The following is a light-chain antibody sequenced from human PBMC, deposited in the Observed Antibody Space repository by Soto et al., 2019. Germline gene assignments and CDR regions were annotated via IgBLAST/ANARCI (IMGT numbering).Light chain of an antibody. CDR1: SSNIGAGYD. CDR2: GNS. Sequence: QSVLTQPPSVSGAPGQRVTISCTGSSSNIGAGYDVHWYQQLPGTDPKLLIYGNSNRPSGVPDRFSGSKSGTSASLAITGRQAEDEADYYCQSYDSSLSALYVFGTGTKVTVL. J-gene: IGLJ1*01. V-gene: IGLV1-40*01. CDR3: QSYDSSLSALYV.